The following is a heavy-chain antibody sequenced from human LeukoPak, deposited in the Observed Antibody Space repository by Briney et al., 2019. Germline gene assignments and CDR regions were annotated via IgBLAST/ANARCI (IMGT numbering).Heavy chain of an antibody. CDR3: ARGGSSSWHVDY. CDR1: GYTFNSFG. Sequence: SVKVSCKASGYTFNSFGISWVRQAPGQGLEWMGWISAYHGNTNYAQKLQGRVTMTTDTSTSTAYMELRSLRSDDTAIYYCARGGSSSWHVDYWGQGTLVTVSS. J-gene: IGHJ4*02. D-gene: IGHD6-13*01. CDR2: ISAYHGNT. V-gene: IGHV1-18*01.